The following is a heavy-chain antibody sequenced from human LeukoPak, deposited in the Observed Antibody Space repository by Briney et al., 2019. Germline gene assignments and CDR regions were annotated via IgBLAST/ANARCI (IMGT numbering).Heavy chain of an antibody. CDR1: GFTFSSYG. D-gene: IGHD3-10*01. V-gene: IGHV3-30*18. Sequence: GGSLRLSCAASGFTFSSYGMHWVRQAPGKGLEWVAVISYDGSNKYYADSVKGRFTISRDNSKNTPYLQMNSLRAEDTAVHYCAKDNGSGSYYTSYFDYWGQGTLVTVSS. CDR3: AKDNGSGSYYTSYFDY. CDR2: ISYDGSNK. J-gene: IGHJ4*02.